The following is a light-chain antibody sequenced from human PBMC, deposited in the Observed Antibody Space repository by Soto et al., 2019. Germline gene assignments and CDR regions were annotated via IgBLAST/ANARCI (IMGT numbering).Light chain of an antibody. V-gene: IGKV3-20*01. CDR2: GAS. J-gene: IGKJ3*01. CDR1: QSVSSSY. CDR3: HQYGTALLT. Sequence: IVLTQSPGTLSSSPGQSATLSCRSSQSVSSSYLAWYQQKPGQAPRLLIYGASSRATGIAARFSGSGSGTDFTLTISRLEPEDFSVYYCHQYGTALLTFGPGTKVDIK.